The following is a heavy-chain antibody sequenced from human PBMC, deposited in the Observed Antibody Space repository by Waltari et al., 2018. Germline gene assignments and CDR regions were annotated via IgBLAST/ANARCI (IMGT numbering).Heavy chain of an antibody. CDR2: LSHTSLST. J-gene: IGHJ4*02. D-gene: IGHD1-26*01. Sequence: VQLVESGGGLVQPGGSLRLSCAASGFSFSNYAMSGVRQAPRKGLEYVSTLSHTSLSTFYPNPLKGRFAISRDDSKNTLYLQMDSLRADDTAIYYCAKRRGSGSSSAWSFDYWGQGTLVTVSS. CDR3: AKRRGSGSSSAWSFDY. V-gene: IGHV3-23*04. CDR1: GFSFSNYA.